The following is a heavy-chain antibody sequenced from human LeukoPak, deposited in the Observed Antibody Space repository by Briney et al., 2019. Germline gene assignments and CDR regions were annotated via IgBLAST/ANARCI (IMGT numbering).Heavy chain of an antibody. J-gene: IGHJ4*02. CDR1: EFTFFMYS. D-gene: IGHD2-21*01. CDR2: ISSSSNYI. V-gene: IGHV3-21*06. CDR3: AGGRYCGGDCHGTQNDFDY. Sequence: GGSLRLSCAASEFTFFMYSIHWVRQAPGKGLEWVSSISSSSNYIHYADSVKGRFTISRDNIKNSLYLQMSSLRAEDTGVYYCAGGRYCGGDCHGTQNDFDYWGQGTLVTVS.